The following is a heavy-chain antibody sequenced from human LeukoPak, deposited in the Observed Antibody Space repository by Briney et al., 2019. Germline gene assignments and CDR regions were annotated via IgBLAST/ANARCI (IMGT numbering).Heavy chain of an antibody. Sequence: SETLPLTCTVSGGSINSYYWSWIRQPPGKGLEWIGYIYYSGSTNYNPSLKSRVTISVDTSKNQFSLKMSSVTAADTAVYYCARARDGHINNWFDPWGQRGLVTVSS. CDR3: ARARDGHINNWFDP. J-gene: IGHJ5*02. D-gene: IGHD5-24*01. CDR1: GGSINSYY. V-gene: IGHV4-59*01. CDR2: IYYSGST.